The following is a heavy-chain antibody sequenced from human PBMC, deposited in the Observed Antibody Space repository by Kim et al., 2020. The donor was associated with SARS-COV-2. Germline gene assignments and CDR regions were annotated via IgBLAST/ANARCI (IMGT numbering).Heavy chain of an antibody. D-gene: IGHD2-2*01. V-gene: IGHV5-10-1*01. CDR3: ARQYCSSTSCPGGFPMYNWFDP. Sequence: GESLKISCKGSGYSFTSYWISWVRQMPGKGLEWMGRIDPSDSYTNYSPSFQGHVTISADKSISTAYLQWSSLKASDTAMYYCARQYCSSTSCPGGFPMYNWFDPWGQGTLVTVSS. CDR2: IDPSDSYT. J-gene: IGHJ5*02. CDR1: GYSFTSYW.